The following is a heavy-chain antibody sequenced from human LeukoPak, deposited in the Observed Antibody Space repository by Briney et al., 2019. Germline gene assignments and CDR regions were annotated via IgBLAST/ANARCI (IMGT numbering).Heavy chain of an antibody. V-gene: IGHV3-33*06. J-gene: IGHJ1*01. CDR1: GFTFSNYG. D-gene: IGHD3-22*01. CDR3: AKGYYDSSAQGWYFQH. CDR2: IWYDASNK. Sequence: GGSLRLSCAASGFTFSNYGMHWVRQAPGKGLEWVAGIWYDASNKDYADSVKGRFTISRDNSKNTLYLQMNSLRAEDTAVYYCAKGYYDSSAQGWYFQHSGQGNLVTVSS.